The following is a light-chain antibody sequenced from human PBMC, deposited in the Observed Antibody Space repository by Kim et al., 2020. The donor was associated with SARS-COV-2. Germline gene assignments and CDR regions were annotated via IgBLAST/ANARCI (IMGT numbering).Light chain of an antibody. CDR1: QSISSL. V-gene: IGKV1-5*03. CDR3: QQYDSYPWT. J-gene: IGKJ1*01. CDR2: KAS. Sequence: DIQMTQSPSTLSASVGDRVTITCWASQSISSLLAWYQQKPGKAPKILIYKASSLESGVPSRFSGSGSGTEFTLTVSSLQPDDFATYYCQQYDSYPWTFGQGTKVDIK.